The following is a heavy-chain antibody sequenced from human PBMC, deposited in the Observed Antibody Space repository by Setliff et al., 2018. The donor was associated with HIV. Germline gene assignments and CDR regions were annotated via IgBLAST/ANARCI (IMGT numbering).Heavy chain of an antibody. V-gene: IGHV4-39*01. CDR1: GGSISSGAYY. CDR3: ARGLSFYDPGGFDY. CDR2: IYYRGST. J-gene: IGHJ4*02. Sequence: NPSETLSLTCTFSGGSISSGAYYWGWIRQPPGKGLEWIGSIYYRGSTYYNPSLKSRVTISVDTSKNQFSLKLTSVTAADTAVYYCARGLSFYDPGGFDYWGQGTLVTVSS. D-gene: IGHD3-22*01.